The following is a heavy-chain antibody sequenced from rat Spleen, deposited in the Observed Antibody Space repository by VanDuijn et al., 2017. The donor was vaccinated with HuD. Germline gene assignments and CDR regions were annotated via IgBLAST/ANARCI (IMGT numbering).Heavy chain of an antibody. CDR1: GFTFSNYD. D-gene: IGHD1-9*01. V-gene: IGHV5-25*01. CDR2: ISTSGGGT. Sequence: EVQLVESGGGLVQPGRSLKLSCAASGFTFSNYDMAWVRQAPTKGLEWVASISTSGGGTYYRDSVKGRFTVSRDNAKSTLYLQMDSLRSEDTATYYCARRRMGYYGYNYYFDYWGQGVMVTVSS. J-gene: IGHJ2*01. CDR3: ARRRMGYYGYNYYFDY.